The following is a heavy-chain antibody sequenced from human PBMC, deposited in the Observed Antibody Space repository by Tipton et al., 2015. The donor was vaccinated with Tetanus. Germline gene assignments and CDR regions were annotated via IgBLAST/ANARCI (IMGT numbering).Heavy chain of an antibody. D-gene: IGHD3-16*01. CDR1: GASITTYH. J-gene: IGHJ6*02. CDR2: IYYTGAT. Sequence: TLSPTCTVSGASITTYHWSWLRQTPGRGLEWIGHIYYTGATSYNSSLQSRVTLSIDTSKNQFSLKMTSVTAADTAVYFCEGDDYYETSLRDYYGEEVWGQGTTVTVSS. CDR3: EGDDYYETSLRDYYGEEV. V-gene: IGHV4-59*01.